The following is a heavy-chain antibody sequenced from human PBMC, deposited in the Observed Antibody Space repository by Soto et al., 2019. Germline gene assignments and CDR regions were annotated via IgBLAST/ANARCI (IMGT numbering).Heavy chain of an antibody. CDR1: GGTFTNYG. D-gene: IGHD2-15*01. CDR3: ARGSEDLLVRVPGGPLYNWFDP. CDR2: IIPVFGTT. V-gene: IGHV1-69*01. J-gene: IGHJ5*02. Sequence: QVQLVQSGAEVKRPGSSVKVACKASGGTFTNYGISWVRQAPGQGLEWMGGIIPVFGTTNSAQKFQGRVSITADESTSTAYMDLSSLTSDDTAVYFCARGSEDLLVRVPGGPLYNWFDPWGQGTLVTVSS.